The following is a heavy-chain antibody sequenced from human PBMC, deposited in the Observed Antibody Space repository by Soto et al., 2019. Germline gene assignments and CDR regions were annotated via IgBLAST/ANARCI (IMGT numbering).Heavy chain of an antibody. CDR1: GGSISSGDYY. D-gene: IGHD6-19*01. J-gene: IGHJ4*02. V-gene: IGHV4-30-4*01. CDR2: IYYSGST. Sequence: PSETLSLTCTVSGGSISSGDYYWSWIRQPPGKGLEWIGYIYYSGSTYYNPSLKSRVTISVDTSKNQFSLKLSSVTAADTAVYYCARGGPSSGWYVVLAYFDYWGQGSLVTGSS. CDR3: ARGGPSSGWYVVLAYFDY.